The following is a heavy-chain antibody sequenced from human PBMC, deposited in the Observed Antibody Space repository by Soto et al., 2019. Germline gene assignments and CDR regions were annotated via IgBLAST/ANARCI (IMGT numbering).Heavy chain of an antibody. Sequence: SSVKVACKGSGYTFTSYGISWVRQAHGQGLEWMGRINPNSGEVTYGETFQGRVTMTRDTSNNTAYMELSRLRSDDTAVYYCARDTRPLWYFGYWGQRTLVTVSS. CDR2: INPNSGEV. V-gene: IGHV1-2*06. CDR1: GYTFTSYG. D-gene: IGHD3-10*01. J-gene: IGHJ4*02. CDR3: ARDTRPLWYFGY.